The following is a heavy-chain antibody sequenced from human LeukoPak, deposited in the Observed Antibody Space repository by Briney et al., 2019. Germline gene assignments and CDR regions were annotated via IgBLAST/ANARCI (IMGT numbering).Heavy chain of an antibody. V-gene: IGHV4-34*01. CDR3: ARKDSRWYFSNWFDP. CDR1: GGSFSGYY. J-gene: IGHJ5*02. D-gene: IGHD6-13*01. CDR2: INHSGST. Sequence: PSETLSLTCAVHGGSFSGYYWSWIRQPPGKGLEWIGEINHSGSTNYNPSLKSRVTISVDTSKNQFSLKLSSVTAADTAVYYCARKDSRWYFSNWFDPWGQGTLVTVSS.